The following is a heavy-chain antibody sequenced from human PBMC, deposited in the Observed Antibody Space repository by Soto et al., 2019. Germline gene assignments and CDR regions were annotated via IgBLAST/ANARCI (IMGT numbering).Heavy chain of an antibody. V-gene: IGHV4-34*01. CDR1: GGSFSGYY. CDR3: ARGRGGSWSYFPFDY. Sequence: QVQLQQWGAGLLKPSETLSLTCAVYGGSFSGYYWSWIRQPPGKGLEWIGEINHSGSTNYNPSLKSRVTISVDTSKNQFSLKLRSVTAADTAVYYCARGRGGSWSYFPFDYWGQGTLVTVSS. D-gene: IGHD1-26*01. J-gene: IGHJ4*02. CDR2: INHSGST.